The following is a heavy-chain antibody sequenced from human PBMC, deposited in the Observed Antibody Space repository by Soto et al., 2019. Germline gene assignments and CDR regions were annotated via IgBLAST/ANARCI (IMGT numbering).Heavy chain of an antibody. CDR1: GYTFTSYY. Sequence: QVQLVQSGAEVKKPGASVKVSCKASGYTFTSYYMHWVRQAPGQGLEWMGIINPSGGSTSYAQKLQGRVTRARDTSTSTAYVELRSLRSEDTAVYYCAREAGAFDYWGQGTLVTVSS. J-gene: IGHJ4*02. CDR3: AREAGAFDY. V-gene: IGHV1-46*01. CDR2: INPSGGST. D-gene: IGHD6-19*01.